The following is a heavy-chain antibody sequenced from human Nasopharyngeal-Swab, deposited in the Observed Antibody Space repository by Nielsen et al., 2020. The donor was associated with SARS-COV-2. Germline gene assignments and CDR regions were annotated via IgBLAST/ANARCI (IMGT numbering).Heavy chain of an antibody. CDR2: IYPGDSDT. CDR1: GYSFTSYW. J-gene: IGHJ4*02. Sequence: GESLKTSCQGSGYSFTSYWIGWVRQMPGKGLEWMGIIYPGDSDTRYTSSFQGQVIISADKSNSTAYLQWSSLKASDTAKYYCARSGRFGGKVDFDYWGQGTLVTVSS. D-gene: IGHD3-10*01. V-gene: IGHV5-51*01. CDR3: ARSGRFGGKVDFDY.